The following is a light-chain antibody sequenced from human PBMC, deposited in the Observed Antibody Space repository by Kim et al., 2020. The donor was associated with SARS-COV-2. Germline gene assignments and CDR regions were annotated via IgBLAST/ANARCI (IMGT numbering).Light chain of an antibody. V-gene: IGKV3-15*01. Sequence: SPGEGATLSCRASQSVGTKAAWYQQKPGQAPRLLMYGASIRASGIPARFSGSGSGTEFTLTISGLQSEDFAIYYCLQYQDWPPWTFGQGTKVDIK. CDR1: QSVGTK. J-gene: IGKJ1*01. CDR2: GAS. CDR3: LQYQDWPPWT.